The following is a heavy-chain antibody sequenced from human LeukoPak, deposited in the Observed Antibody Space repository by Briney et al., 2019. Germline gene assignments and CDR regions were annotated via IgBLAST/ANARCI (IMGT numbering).Heavy chain of an antibody. Sequence: PGGSLRLSCAASGFTFSSYSMNWVRQAPGEGLEWVSSISSSSSYIYYADSVKGRFTISRDNAKNSLYLQMNSLRAEDTAVYCCVRGDYGDYGSPDAFDIWGQGTMVTVSS. CDR3: VRGDYGDYGSPDAFDI. V-gene: IGHV3-21*01. J-gene: IGHJ3*02. CDR1: GFTFSSYS. D-gene: IGHD4-17*01. CDR2: ISSSSSYI.